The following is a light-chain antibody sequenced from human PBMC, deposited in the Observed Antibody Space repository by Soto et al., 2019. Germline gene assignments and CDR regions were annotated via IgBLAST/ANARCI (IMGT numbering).Light chain of an antibody. Sequence: QSVLTQPPSASGTPGQRVTISCSGSSSNLGDNTVNWYQQLPGTAPKLLIYRNKRRPSEVPDRFSGSKSGTSASLAISGLQSDDEADYYCATWDDSLNGPVFGGGTKLTVL. CDR2: RNK. CDR1: SSNLGDNT. V-gene: IGLV1-44*01. CDR3: ATWDDSLNGPV. J-gene: IGLJ3*02.